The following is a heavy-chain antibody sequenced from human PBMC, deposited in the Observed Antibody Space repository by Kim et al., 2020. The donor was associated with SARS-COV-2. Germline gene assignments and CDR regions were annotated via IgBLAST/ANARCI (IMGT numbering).Heavy chain of an antibody. Sequence: NTGYAQKFQGRVTMTRNTSISTAYMELSSLRSEDTAVYYCARDRFYGMDVWGQGTTVTVSS. J-gene: IGHJ6*02. CDR3: ARDRFYGMDV. V-gene: IGHV1-8*01. CDR2: NT.